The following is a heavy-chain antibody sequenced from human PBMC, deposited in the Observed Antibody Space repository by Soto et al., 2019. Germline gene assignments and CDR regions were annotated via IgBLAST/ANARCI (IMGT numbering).Heavy chain of an antibody. CDR3: ARDPREYFFDY. J-gene: IGHJ4*02. V-gene: IGHV3-11*01. Sequence: GGSLRLSCAASGFSFSDYYMSWIRQAPGKGLEWVSYISSSGSTIYYADSVKGRFTISRDNTKNSLYLQMNSLRAEDTAVYYCARDPREYFFDYWGQGTLVTVSS. CDR2: ISSSGSTI. CDR1: GFSFSDYY.